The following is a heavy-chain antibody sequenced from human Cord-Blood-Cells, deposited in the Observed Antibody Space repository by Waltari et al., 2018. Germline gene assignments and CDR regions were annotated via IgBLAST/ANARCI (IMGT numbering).Heavy chain of an antibody. CDR3: AKEASGSYFDY. Sequence: QVQLVESGGGVVQPGGSLSLSCAASGFTFSSYGMHWVRQAPGKGLEWVAFIRYDGSNKYYADSVKGRFTISRDNSKNTLYLQMNSLRAEDTAVYYCAKEASGSYFDYWGQGTLVTVSS. V-gene: IGHV3-30*02. D-gene: IGHD1-26*01. CDR1: GFTFSSYG. CDR2: IRYDGSNK. J-gene: IGHJ4*02.